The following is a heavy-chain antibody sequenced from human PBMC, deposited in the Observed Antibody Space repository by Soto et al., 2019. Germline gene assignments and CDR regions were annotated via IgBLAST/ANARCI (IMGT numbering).Heavy chain of an antibody. CDR2: ISSSGSTI. D-gene: IGHD4-17*01. V-gene: IGHV3-11*01. J-gene: IGHJ3*02. CDR3: ATNPYGEDYEAAFDI. CDR1: GFTFSDYY. Sequence: GGSLRLSCAASGFTFSDYYMSWIRQAPGKGLEWVSYISSSGSTIYYADSVKGRFTISRDNAKNSLYLQMNSLRAEDTAVYYCATNPYGEDYEAAFDIWGQGTMVTVSS.